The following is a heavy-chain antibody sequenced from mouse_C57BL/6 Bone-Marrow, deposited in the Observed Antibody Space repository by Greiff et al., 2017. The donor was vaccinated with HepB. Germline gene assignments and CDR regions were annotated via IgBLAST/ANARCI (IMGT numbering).Heavy chain of an antibody. CDR1: GFTFSSYA. Sequence: EVKLEESGGGLVKPGGSLKLSCAASGFTFSSYAMSWVRQTPEKRLEWVATISDGGSYTYYPDNVKGRFTISRDNAKNNLYLQMSHLKSEDTAMYYCAREDYDGDYYAMDYWGQGTSVTVSS. J-gene: IGHJ4*01. V-gene: IGHV5-4*01. CDR3: AREDYDGDYYAMDY. D-gene: IGHD2-4*01. CDR2: ISDGGSYT.